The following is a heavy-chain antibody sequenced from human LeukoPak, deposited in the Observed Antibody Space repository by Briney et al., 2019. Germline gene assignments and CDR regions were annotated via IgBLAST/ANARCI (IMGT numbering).Heavy chain of an antibody. CDR2: ISYDGSNK. J-gene: IGHJ6*03. Sequence: PGGSLRLSCAASGFTLSSYAMHWVRQAPGKGLEWVAVISYDGSNKYYADSVKGRFTISRDNSKNTLYLQMNSLRAEDTAVYYCARDFYYYDSSGNMDVWGKGTTVTVSS. CDR1: GFTLSSYA. V-gene: IGHV3-30*01. CDR3: ARDFYYYDSSGNMDV. D-gene: IGHD3-22*01.